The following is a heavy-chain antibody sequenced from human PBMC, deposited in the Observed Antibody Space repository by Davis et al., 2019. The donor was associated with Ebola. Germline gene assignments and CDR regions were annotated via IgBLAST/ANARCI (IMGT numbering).Heavy chain of an antibody. J-gene: IGHJ4*02. D-gene: IGHD2-2*02. CDR2: VSGSGTTT. CDR1: GFTFRTYA. V-gene: IGHV3-23*01. CDR3: AKASWGPAARPLLDS. Sequence: WGSLRLSCAASGFTFRTYAMNWVRQAPGKGLEWVSAVSGSGTTTSYADSVKGRFTISRDNSNNTLYLQMHSLRVEDTARYYCAKASWGPAARPLLDSWGQGIMVTVSS.